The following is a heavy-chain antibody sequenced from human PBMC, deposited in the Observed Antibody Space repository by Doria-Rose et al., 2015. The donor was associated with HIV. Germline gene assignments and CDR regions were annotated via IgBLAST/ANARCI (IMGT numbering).Heavy chain of an antibody. J-gene: IGHJ4*02. CDR1: GVSLSSPGMG. CDR3: ARIKSSRWYHKYYFDF. D-gene: IGHD6-13*01. Sequence: QITLKESGPVLVKPTETLTLTCTVSGVSLSSPGMGVSWIRQPPGKALEWLANIFSDDDRSYKTSLKSRLTISKCTYKSQVVLTMTVMDPVDTATYYCARIKSSRWYHKYYFDFWGQGTLVIVSA. CDR2: IFSDDDR. V-gene: IGHV2-26*01.